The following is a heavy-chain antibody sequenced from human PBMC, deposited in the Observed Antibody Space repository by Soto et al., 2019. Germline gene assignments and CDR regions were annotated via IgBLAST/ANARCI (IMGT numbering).Heavy chain of an antibody. Sequence: GGSLRLSCTGSGFTFSTYRMTWVRQAPGKGLEWVANIMLGGSETEYVDSVKGRFTVSRDNAKNSLYLQMNNLRVEDTAVYFCARWSGLHSELVSWGHGTLITVSS. CDR1: GFTFSTYR. D-gene: IGHD1-7*01. CDR3: ARWSGLHSELVS. CDR2: IMLGGSET. V-gene: IGHV3-7*01. J-gene: IGHJ5*01.